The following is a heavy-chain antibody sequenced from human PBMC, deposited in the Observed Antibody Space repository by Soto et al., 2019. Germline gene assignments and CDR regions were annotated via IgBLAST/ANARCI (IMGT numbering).Heavy chain of an antibody. CDR3: ARQSSSNGMDV. Sequence: GGSLRLSCAASGFTFSDYYMSWIRQAPGKGLEWVSYISSSSSYTNYADSVKGRFTISRDNAKNSLYLQMNSLSAEDTAVYYCARQSSSNGMDVWGQGTTVTVSS. V-gene: IGHV3-11*06. D-gene: IGHD6-6*01. CDR2: ISSSSSYT. J-gene: IGHJ6*02. CDR1: GFTFSDYY.